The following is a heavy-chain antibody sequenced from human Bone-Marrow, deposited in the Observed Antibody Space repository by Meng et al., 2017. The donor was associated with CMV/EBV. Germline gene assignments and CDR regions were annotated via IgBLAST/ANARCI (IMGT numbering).Heavy chain of an antibody. J-gene: IGHJ6*02. Sequence: GESLKISCAASGFTFSSYAMSWVRQAPGKGLEWVSAISGSGGSTYYADSVKGRFTISRDNSKNTLYLQMNSLRAEDTAVYYCARDRFYDILTGHYEGGGMDVWGQGTTVTVSS. CDR1: GFTFSSYA. CDR3: ARDRFYDILTGHYEGGGMDV. V-gene: IGHV3-23*01. D-gene: IGHD3-9*01. CDR2: ISGSGGST.